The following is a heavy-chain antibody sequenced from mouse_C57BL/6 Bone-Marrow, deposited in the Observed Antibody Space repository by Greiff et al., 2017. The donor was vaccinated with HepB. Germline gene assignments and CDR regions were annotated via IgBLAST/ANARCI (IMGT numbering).Heavy chain of an antibody. CDR1: GFTFNTYA. D-gene: IGHD1-1*01. CDR3: VRAYYGSSDDWYFEV. V-gene: IGHV10-3*01. J-gene: IGHJ1*03. Sequence: EVQLVESGGGLVQPKGSLKLSCAASGFTFNTYAMHWVRQAPGKGLEWVARIRSKSSNYATYYADSVKDRFTISRDDSQSMLYLQMNNRKTEDTAMYYCVRAYYGSSDDWYFEVWGTGTTVTVSS. CDR2: IRSKSSNYAT.